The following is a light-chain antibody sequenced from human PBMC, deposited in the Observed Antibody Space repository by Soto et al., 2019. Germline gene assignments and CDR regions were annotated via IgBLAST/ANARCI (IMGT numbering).Light chain of an antibody. Sequence: QSALTQPASVSGSPGQSITISCTGTSSDVGGYNYVSWYQHQPGKAPKLMFYGVDSRPSGVSNRFSASKSGNTASLTISGLQDEDEDDYYCVSYTSSRTLVFGGGTKLTVL. CDR2: GVD. CDR3: VSYTSSRTLV. J-gene: IGLJ2*01. V-gene: IGLV2-14*03. CDR1: SSDVGGYNY.